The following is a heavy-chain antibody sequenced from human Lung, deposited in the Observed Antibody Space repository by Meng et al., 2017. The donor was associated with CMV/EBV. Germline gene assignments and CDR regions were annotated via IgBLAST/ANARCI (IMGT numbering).Heavy chain of an antibody. D-gene: IGHD6-19*01. Sequence: GQLVQSGAEGKRPGASVKISCQASGYSFSGFYLNWARQAPGHGLEWLGRVNPISDDTHLAQKFEGRITVTRGATINTAFMELTRLRPDDTAVYYCAKSSDNGWSSWGPGTLVTVSS. CDR2: VNPISDDT. CDR1: GYSFSGFY. J-gene: IGHJ4*01. V-gene: IGHV1-2*06. CDR3: AKSSDNGWSS.